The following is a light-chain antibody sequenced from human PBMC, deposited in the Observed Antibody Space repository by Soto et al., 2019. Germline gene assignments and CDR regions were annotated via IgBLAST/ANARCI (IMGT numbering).Light chain of an antibody. CDR1: QSVSRSY. Sequence: EIVLTQSPGTLSLSPGERATLSCGASQSVSRSYLAWYQQKPGQAPRLLIFGASSRATGIPDRFSGSGSGTDFTLTISRLEPEDFAVYYCQQYGSSPITFGQGTRLEIK. V-gene: IGKV3-20*01. CDR2: GAS. CDR3: QQYGSSPIT. J-gene: IGKJ5*01.